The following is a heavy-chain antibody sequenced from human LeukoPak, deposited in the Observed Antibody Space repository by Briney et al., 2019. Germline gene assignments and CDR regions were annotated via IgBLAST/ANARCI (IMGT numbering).Heavy chain of an antibody. D-gene: IGHD3-10*01. CDR1: GFTFSSYG. CDR3: ARVDYGSGKGIDY. Sequence: PGGSLRLSCAASGFTFSSYGVHWVRQAPGKGLEWVAVIWYDGSNKYYADSVKGRFTISRDNSKNTLYLQMNSLRAEDTAVYYCARVDYGSGKGIDYWGQGTLVTVSS. CDR2: IWYDGSNK. J-gene: IGHJ4*02. V-gene: IGHV3-33*01.